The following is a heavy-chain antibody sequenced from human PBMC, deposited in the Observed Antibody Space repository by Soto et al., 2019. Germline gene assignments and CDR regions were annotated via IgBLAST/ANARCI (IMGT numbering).Heavy chain of an antibody. CDR3: AKSLSAIPGGS. D-gene: IGHD2-2*01. Sequence: EVQLVESGGGLVQSGGSLRLSCAASGFTFSSYWMSWVRQGPGKGPEWVANIKQDGSEIYYVDSVKGRFTISRDNAKSSLYLLMTSLRAEDTAVYHCAKSLSAIPGGSWGQGTLVTVSS. CDR1: GFTFSSYW. J-gene: IGHJ5*02. V-gene: IGHV3-7*05. CDR2: IKQDGSEI.